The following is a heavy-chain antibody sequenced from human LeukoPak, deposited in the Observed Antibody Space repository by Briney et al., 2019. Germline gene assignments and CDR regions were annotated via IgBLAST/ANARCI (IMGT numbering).Heavy chain of an antibody. CDR1: GGSISSYY. CDR2: IYYSGST. Sequence: SETLSLTCTVSGGSISSYYWSWIRQPPGKGLEWIGYIYYSGSTNYNPSLKSRVTISVDTSKNQFSLKLSSVTATDTAVYYCARGSYYYDSSGSYYWGQGTLVTVSS. J-gene: IGHJ4*02. V-gene: IGHV4-59*12. D-gene: IGHD3-22*01. CDR3: ARGSYYYDSSGSYY.